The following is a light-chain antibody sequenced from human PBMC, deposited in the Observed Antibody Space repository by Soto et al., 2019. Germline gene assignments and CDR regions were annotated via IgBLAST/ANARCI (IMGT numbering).Light chain of an antibody. CDR3: QQYYRSCT. CDR2: DAS. V-gene: IGKV1-5*01. J-gene: IGKJ2*02. CDR1: QSVTDW. Sequence: DIQLTQSPSTLSAYVGDRVTITCRASQSVTDWLAWYQQKPGKAPKLLIYDASSLESGVPSRFSGSGSGTEFSLTISSLQPDDFATYYCQQYYRSCTFGKGTKVEIK.